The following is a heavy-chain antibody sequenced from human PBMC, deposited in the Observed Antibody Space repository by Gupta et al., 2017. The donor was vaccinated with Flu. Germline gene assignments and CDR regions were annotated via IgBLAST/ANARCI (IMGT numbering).Heavy chain of an antibody. V-gene: IGHV4-59*08. CDR2: IYHSGSS. J-gene: IGHJ4*02. Sequence: GWIRQSPGKGLEWIGYIYHSGSSNYNPSPKSRVTMSVDRSRKQFSLRLTSVTAADTAVYYCAGSGNYNCFEYWGQGTPVTVSS. CDR3: AGSGNYNCFEY. D-gene: IGHD1-26*01.